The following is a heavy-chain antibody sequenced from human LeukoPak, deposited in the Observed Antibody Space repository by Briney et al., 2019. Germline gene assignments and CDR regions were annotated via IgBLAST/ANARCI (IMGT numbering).Heavy chain of an antibody. J-gene: IGHJ6*03. CDR1: GYTFSNYA. CDR3: ARFFDGCSSTSCYTVIPSFHYYYHMDV. Sequence: ASVKVSCKASGYTFSNYAINWVRQAPGQGLEWMGWISVNNGNTKYAQKVQGRVTMTTDTSTSTAYMELTSLRSDDTAVYYCARFFDGCSSTSCYTVIPSFHYYYHMDVWGKGTTVTVPS. CDR2: ISVNNGNT. D-gene: IGHD2-2*02. V-gene: IGHV1-18*01.